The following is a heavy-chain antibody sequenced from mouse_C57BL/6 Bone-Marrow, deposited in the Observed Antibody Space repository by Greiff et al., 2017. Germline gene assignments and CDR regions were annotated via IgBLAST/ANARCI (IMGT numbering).Heavy chain of an antibody. D-gene: IGHD4-1*01. CDR3: ARSGPLGRSISY. V-gene: IGHV1-55*01. J-gene: IGHJ2*01. CDR1: GYTFTSYW. Sequence: QVQLQQPGAELVKPGASVKMSCKASGYTFTSYWLTWVKQRPGQGLEWIGDIYPTSGRTNYNEKFKSKAILTVDTSSDTAYMQLSSLTSEDSAVFYCARSGPLGRSISYWGQGTTLTVA. CDR2: IYPTSGRT.